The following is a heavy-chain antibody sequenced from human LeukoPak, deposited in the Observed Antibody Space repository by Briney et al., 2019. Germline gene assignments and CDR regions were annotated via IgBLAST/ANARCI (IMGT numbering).Heavy chain of an antibody. V-gene: IGHV1-2*02. CDR1: GYTFTGYY. CDR3: ARSKGYCSGGSCPGYYYYMDV. Sequence: ASVKVSCKASGYTFTGYYVHWVRQAPGQGLEWMGWINPYSGDTNYAQKFQGRVTMTRDTSISTAYMELSSLRSEDMAVYYCARSKGYCSGGSCPGYYYYMDVWGKGTTVTVSS. CDR2: INPYSGDT. D-gene: IGHD2-15*01. J-gene: IGHJ6*03.